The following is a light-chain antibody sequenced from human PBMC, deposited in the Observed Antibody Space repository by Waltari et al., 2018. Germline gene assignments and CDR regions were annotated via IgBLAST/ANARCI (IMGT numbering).Light chain of an antibody. CDR1: QNIITF. Sequence: DIQMTQSPSSLSASVGARVTISCRASQNIITFLSWYQQKPGKAPKLLIYAASSLQSGVPSRFSGSGSGTDFTLTISSLQPEDFATYFCQQSYTTSSTFGQGTKVELK. CDR2: AAS. J-gene: IGKJ2*02. V-gene: IGKV1-39*01. CDR3: QQSYTTSST.